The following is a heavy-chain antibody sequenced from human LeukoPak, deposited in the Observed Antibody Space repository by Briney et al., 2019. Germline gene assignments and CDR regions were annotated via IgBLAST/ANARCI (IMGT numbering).Heavy chain of an antibody. CDR1: GFTFSSYG. D-gene: IGHD1-26*01. Sequence: GGSLRLSCAASGFTFSSYGMHRVRQAPGKGLEWVAVISYDGSNKYYADSVKGRFTISRDNSKNTLYLQMNSLRAEDTAVYYCAKPGTQWELNHGAFDYWGQGTLVTVSS. CDR3: AKPGTQWELNHGAFDY. V-gene: IGHV3-30*18. J-gene: IGHJ4*02. CDR2: ISYDGSNK.